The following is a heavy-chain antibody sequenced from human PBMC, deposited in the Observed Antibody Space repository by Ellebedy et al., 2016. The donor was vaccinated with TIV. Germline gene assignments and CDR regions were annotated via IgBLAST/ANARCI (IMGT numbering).Heavy chain of an antibody. V-gene: IGHV5-51*01. CDR1: GYRFTNSW. J-gene: IGHJ5*02. Sequence: GESLKISCQGSGYRFTNSWIGWARQTPGKGLEWMGIVYPGDSDARYSPSFQGQVTISADKFINTAFLQWDSLKPSDTAMYYCARLMMEQHQSWSDPWGQGTLVTVSS. CDR3: ARLMMEQHQSWSDP. CDR2: VYPGDSDA. D-gene: IGHD6-13*01.